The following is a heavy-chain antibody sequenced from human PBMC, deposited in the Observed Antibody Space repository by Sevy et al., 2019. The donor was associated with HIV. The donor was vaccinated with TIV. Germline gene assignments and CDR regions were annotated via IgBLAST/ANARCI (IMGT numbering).Heavy chain of an antibody. V-gene: IGHV3-11*01. CDR1: GFIFSDYY. CDR2: ITSSGNTT. CDR3: AALMYGGKSGLDN. J-gene: IGHJ4*02. Sequence: GGSLRLSCTASGFIFSDYYMSWIRQAPGKGLEWISYITSSGNTTYNADSVKGRFTISRDNAKKSLYLQMNSLRADDTAVYYCAALMYGGKSGLDNWDQGTLVTVSS. D-gene: IGHD2-15*01.